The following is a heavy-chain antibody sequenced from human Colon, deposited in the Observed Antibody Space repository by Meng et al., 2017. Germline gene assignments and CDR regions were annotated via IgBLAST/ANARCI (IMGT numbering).Heavy chain of an antibody. CDR3: ARDRKHYGERGWFDP. D-gene: IGHD4-17*01. Sequence: QVHLQDSGPRLLPPSQTLTLPGPVCAGPISSRDYYWSWIRQPPGKGLEWIGYIYYSGSTYSNASLKSRVTISVDRSKTQFSLKLTSVTAADTAVYYCARDRKHYGERGWFDPWGQGTLVTVSS. J-gene: IGHJ5*02. CDR1: AGPISSRDYY. V-gene: IGHV4-30-4*01. CDR2: IYYSGST.